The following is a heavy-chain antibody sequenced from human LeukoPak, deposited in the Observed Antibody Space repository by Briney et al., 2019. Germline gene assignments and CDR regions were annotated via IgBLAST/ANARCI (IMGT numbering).Heavy chain of an antibody. J-gene: IGHJ3*02. V-gene: IGHV1-2*02. CDR1: GYIFTNYG. CDR3: ARDGDAGAFDI. D-gene: IGHD7-27*01. CDR2: INPNSGGT. Sequence: ASVKVSCKASGYIFTNYGISWVRQAPGQGLEWMGWINPNSGGTNYAQKFQGRVTMTRDTSISTAYMELSRLRSDDTAVYYCARDGDAGAFDIWGQGTMVTVSS.